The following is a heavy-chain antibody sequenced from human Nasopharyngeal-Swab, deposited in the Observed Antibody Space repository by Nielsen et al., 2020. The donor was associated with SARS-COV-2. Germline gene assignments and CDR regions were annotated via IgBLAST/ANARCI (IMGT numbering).Heavy chain of an antibody. CDR3: ARALPDTYCGGDCYYN. D-gene: IGHD2-21*02. CDR1: GFTFSSYA. Sequence: GESLKISCAASGFTFSSYAMSWVRQAPGKGLEWVSSISSSSSYIYYADSVKGRFTISRDNAKNSLYLQMNCLRAEDTAVYYCARALPDTYCGGDCYYNWGQGTLVTVSS. CDR2: ISSSSSYI. J-gene: IGHJ4*02. V-gene: IGHV3-21*01.